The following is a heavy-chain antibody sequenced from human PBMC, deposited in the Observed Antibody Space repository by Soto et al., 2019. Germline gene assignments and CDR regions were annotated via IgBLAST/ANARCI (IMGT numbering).Heavy chain of an antibody. V-gene: IGHV3-30-3*01. CDR3: ARGDETVVTATDY. CDR2: ISYDGSNK. J-gene: IGHJ4*02. D-gene: IGHD2-15*01. CDR1: GFTFSSYA. Sequence: QVQLVESGGGVVQPGRSLRLSCAASGFTFSSYAMHWVRQAPGKGLEWVAVISYDGSNKYYADSVKGRFTISRDNSKNTLYLQMNSLRAEDTAVYYCARGDETVVTATDYWGQGTLVTVSS.